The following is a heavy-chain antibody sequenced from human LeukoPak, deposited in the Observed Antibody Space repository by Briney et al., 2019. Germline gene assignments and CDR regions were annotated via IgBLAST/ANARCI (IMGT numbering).Heavy chain of an antibody. D-gene: IGHD6-19*01. Sequence: PSETLSLTCTVSGGSISSSRYYWGWIRQPPGTGLEWIGSIYYSGSTYYNPSLKSRVTISVDTSKNQFSLKLSSVTAADTAVYYCARHGSSGWSPFDYWGQGTLVTVSS. CDR1: GGSISSSRYY. CDR3: ARHGSSGWSPFDY. J-gene: IGHJ4*02. CDR2: IYYSGST. V-gene: IGHV4-39*01.